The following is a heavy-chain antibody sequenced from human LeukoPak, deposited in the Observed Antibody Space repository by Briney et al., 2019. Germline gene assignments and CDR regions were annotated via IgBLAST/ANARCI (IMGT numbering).Heavy chain of an antibody. Sequence: SSETLSLTCAVYGGSFSGYYWSWLRPPQGQGREWIGEINHSGSTNYNPSLKSRVTISVDTSKNQFSLKLSSVTAADTAVYYRSRAWNTIYYFMDVWGKGTTVTVSS. CDR3: SRAWNTIYYFMDV. V-gene: IGHV4-34*01. D-gene: IGHD1/OR15-1a*01. CDR1: GGSFSGYY. CDR2: INHSGST. J-gene: IGHJ6*03.